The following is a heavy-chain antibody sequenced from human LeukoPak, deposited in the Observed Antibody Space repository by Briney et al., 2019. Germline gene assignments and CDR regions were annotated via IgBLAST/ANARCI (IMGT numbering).Heavy chain of an antibody. Sequence: PSETLSLTCTVSGGSISSYYWSWIRQPPGKGLEWIGYIYYSGSTNYNPSLKSRVTISVDTSKNQFSLKLSSVTAADTAVYYCARESSGGYYSPYYFDYWGQGTLVTVSS. V-gene: IGHV4-59*01. J-gene: IGHJ4*02. D-gene: IGHD1-26*01. CDR2: IYYSGST. CDR1: GGSISSYY. CDR3: ARESSGGYYSPYYFDY.